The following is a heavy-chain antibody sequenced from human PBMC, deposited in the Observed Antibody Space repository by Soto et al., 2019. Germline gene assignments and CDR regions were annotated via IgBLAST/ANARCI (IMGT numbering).Heavy chain of an antibody. CDR3: ARVLTKGAYYGSGSPPRYFDY. CDR2: IYYSGST. D-gene: IGHD3-10*01. CDR1: GGSISSGGYY. V-gene: IGHV4-31*03. J-gene: IGHJ4*02. Sequence: SETLSLTCTVSGGSISSGGYYWSWIRQHPGKGLEWIGYIYYSGSTYYNPSLKSRVTISVDTSKSQFSLKLSSVTAADTAVYYCARVLTKGAYYGSGSPPRYFDYWGQGTLVTVSS.